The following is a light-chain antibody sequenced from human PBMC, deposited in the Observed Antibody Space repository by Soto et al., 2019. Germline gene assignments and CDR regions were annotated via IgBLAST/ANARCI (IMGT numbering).Light chain of an antibody. V-gene: IGKV1-27*01. CDR2: AAS. J-gene: IGKJ4*01. CDR3: QYYKPAPLT. CDR1: QDISNF. Sequence: DIQMTQSPSSLSASVGNRVTITCQASQDISNFVAWYQQKPGKVPQVLIYAASSLQSGVPSRFSGSGSETDFTLTITSLQPEDVETYYCQYYKPAPLTFGGGTKVDIX.